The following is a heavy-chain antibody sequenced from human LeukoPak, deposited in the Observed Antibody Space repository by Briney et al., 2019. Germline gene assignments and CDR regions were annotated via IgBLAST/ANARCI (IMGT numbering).Heavy chain of an antibody. CDR1: GYTFTSYD. Sequence: GASVKVSCKASGYTFTSYDINWVRQATGQGLEWMGWMNPNSGNTGYAHKFQGRVTMTRNTSISTAYMELSSLRSEDTAVYYCARGYGLAAGTEFYDYWGQGTLVTVSS. D-gene: IGHD6-13*01. J-gene: IGHJ4*02. V-gene: IGHV1-8*01. CDR3: ARGYGLAAGTEFYDY. CDR2: MNPNSGNT.